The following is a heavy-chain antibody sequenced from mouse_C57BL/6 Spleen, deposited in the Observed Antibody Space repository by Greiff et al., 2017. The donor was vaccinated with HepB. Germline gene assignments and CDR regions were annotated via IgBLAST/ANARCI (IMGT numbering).Heavy chain of an antibody. CDR2: INPYNGDT. CDR1: GYSFTGYF. J-gene: IGHJ4*01. D-gene: IGHD2-5*01. V-gene: IGHV1-20*01. Sequence: EVQLQHSGPELVKPGDSVKISCKASGYSFTGYFMNWVMQSHGKSLEWIGRINPYNGDTFYNQKFKGKATLTVDKSSSTAHMELRSLTSEDSAVYYCARESFSYSNYYAMDYWGQGTSVTVSS. CDR3: ARESFSYSNYYAMDY.